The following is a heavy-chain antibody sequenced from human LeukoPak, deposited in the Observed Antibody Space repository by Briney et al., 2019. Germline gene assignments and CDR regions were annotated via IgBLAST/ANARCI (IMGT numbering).Heavy chain of an antibody. Sequence: AMAYDGSNKYYADSVEGRFTISRDNSKNTLYLQMNSLRAEDTAVYYCAREGPDCSGGSCYSHYYYGMDVWGQGTTVTVSS. V-gene: IGHV3-33*05. J-gene: IGHJ6*02. CDR2: MAYDGSNK. D-gene: IGHD2-15*01. CDR3: AREGPDCSGGSCYSHYYYGMDV.